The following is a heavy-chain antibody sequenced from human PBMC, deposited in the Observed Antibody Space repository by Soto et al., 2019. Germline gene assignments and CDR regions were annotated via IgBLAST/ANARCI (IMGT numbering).Heavy chain of an antibody. J-gene: IGHJ6*02. Sequence: GGLLRLSCAASGFTFSSYSMNWVRQAPGKGLEWVSSISSSSSYIYYADSVKGRFTTSRDNAKNSLYLQMNSLRAEDTAVYYCARSITMVRGVIISRYYYYGMDVWGQGTTVTVSS. CDR2: ISSSSSYI. CDR3: ARSITMVRGVIISRYYYYGMDV. D-gene: IGHD3-10*01. CDR1: GFTFSSYS. V-gene: IGHV3-21*01.